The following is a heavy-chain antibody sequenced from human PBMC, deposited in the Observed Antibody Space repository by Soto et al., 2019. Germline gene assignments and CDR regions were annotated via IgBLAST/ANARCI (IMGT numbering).Heavy chain of an antibody. CDR3: AREVGYCRGGSCYPGSPFDI. CDR1: GFTFSSYA. V-gene: IGHV3-30-3*01. CDR2: ISYDGSNK. J-gene: IGHJ3*02. D-gene: IGHD2-15*01. Sequence: GGSLRLSCAASGFTFSSYAMHWVRQAPGKGLEWVAVISYDGSNKYYADSVKGRFTISRDNSKNTLYLQMNSLRAEDTAVYYCAREVGYCRGGSCYPGSPFDIWGQGTMVTV.